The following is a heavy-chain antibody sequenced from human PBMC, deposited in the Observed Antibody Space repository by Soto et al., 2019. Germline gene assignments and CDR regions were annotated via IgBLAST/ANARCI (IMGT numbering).Heavy chain of an antibody. V-gene: IGHV3-33*01. J-gene: IGHJ5*02. Sequence: GGSLRLSCAASGFTFSSYGMHWVRQAPGKGLEWVAVIWYDGSNKYYADSLKGRFTISRDNSKNTLYLQMNSLRAEDTAVYYCARSEDGYSYGSGFDPWVQGTLVTVSS. CDR1: GFTFSSYG. CDR3: ARSEDGYSYGSGFDP. CDR2: IWYDGSNK. D-gene: IGHD5-18*01.